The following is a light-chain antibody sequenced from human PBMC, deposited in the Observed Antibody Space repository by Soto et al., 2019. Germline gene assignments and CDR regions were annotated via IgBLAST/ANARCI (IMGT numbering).Light chain of an antibody. Sequence: QSALTQPASVSGSPGQSITISCTGTSSDIGGYNYVSWYQQHPGKAPKLMIYDVNNRPSGVSNRFSGSKSGNTASLNISGLQAEDEADYYCSSYTSTSTLGVFGGGTQLTVL. V-gene: IGLV2-14*01. J-gene: IGLJ3*02. CDR2: DVN. CDR1: SSDIGGYNY. CDR3: SSYTSTSTLGV.